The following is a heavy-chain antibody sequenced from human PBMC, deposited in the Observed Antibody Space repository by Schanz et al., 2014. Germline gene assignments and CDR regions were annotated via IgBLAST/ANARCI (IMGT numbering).Heavy chain of an antibody. D-gene: IGHD1-26*01. CDR1: GFSFSRYS. CDR3: ARGGSGSHYRLDY. V-gene: IGHV3-48*01. CDR2: ISSSSSTT. Sequence: EVQLVESGGGLVQPGGSLRLSCAASGFSFSRYSMNWVRQAPGKGLEWISYISSSSSTTYHADSVKGRFTVSRDNAENALYLQMNSLRAEDTGLYFCARGGSGSHYRLDYWGQGTLVTVSP. J-gene: IGHJ4*02.